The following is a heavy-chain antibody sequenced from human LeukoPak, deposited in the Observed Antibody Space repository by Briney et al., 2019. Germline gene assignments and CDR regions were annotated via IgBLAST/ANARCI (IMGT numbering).Heavy chain of an antibody. CDR3: ARGLERLLYGYYFDY. D-gene: IGHD2-8*02. CDR1: GYTFTDYY. CDR2: INPNSGGT. Sequence: ASVKVSCKAFGYTFTDYYMHWVRQAPGQGLEWGGLINPNSGGTNYTQKFQGRVTMPSDTSISTASMELSRLRSDHTAVYYCARGLERLLYGYYFDYWGQGTLVTVSS. J-gene: IGHJ4*02. V-gene: IGHV1-2*02.